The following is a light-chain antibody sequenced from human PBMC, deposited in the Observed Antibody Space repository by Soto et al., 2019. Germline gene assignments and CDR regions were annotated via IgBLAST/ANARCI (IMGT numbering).Light chain of an antibody. CDR2: EVN. J-gene: IGLJ3*02. Sequence: QSALTQPPSASGSPGQSVTISCPGTSSDVGGYNSVSWYQQHPGKAPKRMIYEVNKRPSGVPDRFSASKSDNTASLTVSGLQAEDEAEYYCSAYAGSKKLVFGGGTKLTV. V-gene: IGLV2-8*01. CDR1: SSDVGGYNS. CDR3: SAYAGSKKLV.